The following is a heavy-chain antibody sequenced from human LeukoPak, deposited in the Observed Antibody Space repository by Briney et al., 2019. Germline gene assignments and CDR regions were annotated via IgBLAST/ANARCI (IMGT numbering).Heavy chain of an antibody. D-gene: IGHD6-19*01. CDR2: ISSSSSYI. V-gene: IGHV3-21*01. CDR3: ARGFSGWDYYYYGMDV. Sequence: GGSLRLSCAASGFTFSSYSMNWVRQAPGKGLEWVSSISSSSSYIYYADSVKGRFTISRDNAKNSLYLQMNSLRDEDTAVYYCARGFSGWDYYYYGMDVWGQGTTVTVSS. CDR1: GFTFSSYS. J-gene: IGHJ6*02.